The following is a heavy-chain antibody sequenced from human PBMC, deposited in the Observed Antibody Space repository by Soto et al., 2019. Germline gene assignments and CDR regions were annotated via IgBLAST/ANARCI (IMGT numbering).Heavy chain of an antibody. J-gene: IGHJ5*02. V-gene: IGHV4-39*01. CDR2: IYYTGNT. Sequence: SETLSLTCTVSGGSISSTIYYWGWIRQPPGKGLEWIGNIYYTGNTYYDPSLKSRVTISIDTSKNQFSLSLTSVTAADTAIYNCASRMAVTGTLESWFGPWGQGTLVTVSS. CDR1: GGSISSTIYY. CDR3: ASRMAVTGTLESWFGP. D-gene: IGHD6-19*01.